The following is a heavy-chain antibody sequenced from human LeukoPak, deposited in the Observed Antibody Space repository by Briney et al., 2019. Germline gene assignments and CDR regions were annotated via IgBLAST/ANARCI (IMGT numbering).Heavy chain of an antibody. Sequence: AGGSLRLSCAASGFTFSSFAMGWVRQAPGKGLEWVSAISGSGSTYYADSVKGRFTISRDNSKNTAYLQMNSLKTEDTAVYYCTRRSKDDSSGYYDRWGQGTLVTVSS. CDR1: GFTFSSFA. CDR2: ISGSGST. V-gene: IGHV3-23*01. J-gene: IGHJ5*02. CDR3: TRRSKDDSSGYYDR. D-gene: IGHD3-22*01.